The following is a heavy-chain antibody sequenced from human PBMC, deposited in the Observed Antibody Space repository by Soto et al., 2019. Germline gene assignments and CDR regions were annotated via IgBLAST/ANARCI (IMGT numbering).Heavy chain of an antibody. J-gene: IGHJ6*02. CDR1: GYTFTGYY. CDR2: INPNSGGT. CDR3: AREFGSESYYEELDYYYGMDV. V-gene: IGHV1-2*04. Sequence: ASVKVSCKASGYTFTGYYMHLVRQAPGQVLEWMGWINPNSGGTNYAQKFQCWFTITRDTSIITYYMELIRLRSDGSAVYYVAREFGSESYYEELDYYYGMDVWGQGTTDIVSS. D-gene: IGHD3-10*01.